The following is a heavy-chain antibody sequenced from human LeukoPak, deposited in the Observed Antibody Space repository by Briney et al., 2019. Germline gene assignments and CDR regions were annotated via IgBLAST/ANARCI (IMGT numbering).Heavy chain of an antibody. Sequence: GGSLRLSCAASGFTVSSNYMSWVRQAPGKGLEWVAVISYDGSNKYYADSVKGRFTISRDNSKNTLYLQMNSLRAEDTAVYYCATDIVVVGDYYYGMDVWGQGTTVTVSS. CDR2: ISYDGSNK. CDR3: ATDIVVVGDYYYGMDV. D-gene: IGHD2-2*01. CDR1: GFTVSSNY. J-gene: IGHJ6*02. V-gene: IGHV3-30-3*01.